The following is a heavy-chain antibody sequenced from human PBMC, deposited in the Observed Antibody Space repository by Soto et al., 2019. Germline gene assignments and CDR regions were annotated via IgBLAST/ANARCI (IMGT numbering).Heavy chain of an antibody. J-gene: IGHJ4*02. CDR2: IYYSGST. CDR3: ATPIPYSSGSHFDS. V-gene: IGHV4-39*01. Sequence: QLQLQESGPGLVKPSETLSLTCTVSGGSISSSSYYWGWIRQPPGKGLEWIGSIYYSGSTYYNPSLKSRVTISGDTSKNQFSLKLSSVTAADTAVYYFATPIPYSSGSHFDSWGQGTLVTVSS. D-gene: IGHD6-19*01. CDR1: GGSISSSSYY.